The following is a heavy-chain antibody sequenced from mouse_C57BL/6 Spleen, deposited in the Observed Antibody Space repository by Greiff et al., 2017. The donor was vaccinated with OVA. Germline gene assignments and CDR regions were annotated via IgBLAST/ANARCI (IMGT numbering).Heavy chain of an antibody. CDR1: GFTFCSYA. D-gene: IGHD4-1*02. J-gene: IGHJ4*01. CDR3: AREATGTAMDY. Sequence: EVKLVESGGGLVKPGGSLKLSCAASGFTFCSYAMSWVRQTPEKRLEWVATISDGGSYTYYPDNVKGRFTISRDNAKNNLYLQMSHLKSEDTAMYYCAREATGTAMDYWGQGTSVTVSS. V-gene: IGHV5-4*01. CDR2: ISDGGSYT.